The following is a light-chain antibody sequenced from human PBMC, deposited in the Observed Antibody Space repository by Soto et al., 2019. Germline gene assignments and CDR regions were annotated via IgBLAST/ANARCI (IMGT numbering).Light chain of an antibody. Sequence: EVVMTQSPLSLPVTLGQPASISCRSSQSLAHSDGNTYLTWFQQRPGQSPRRLIYKVSNRDSGVPDRFGGSGSGTDFTLKISRVEAEDVGVYYCMQGTYWPPWTFGQGTKVEI. J-gene: IGKJ1*01. CDR2: KVS. CDR3: MQGTYWPPWT. CDR1: QSLAHSDGNTY. V-gene: IGKV2-30*02.